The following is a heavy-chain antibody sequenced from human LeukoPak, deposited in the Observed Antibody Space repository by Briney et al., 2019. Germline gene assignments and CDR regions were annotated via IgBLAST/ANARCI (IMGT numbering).Heavy chain of an antibody. J-gene: IGHJ4*02. CDR2: IIPIFGTA. CDR1: GGTFSSYA. CDR3: ARDRGLTGTTFHY. Sequence: ASVKVSCKASGGTFSSYAISWVRQAPGQGLEWMGGIIPIFGTANYAQKFQGRVTITTDESTSTAYMELSSLRSEDTAVYYCARDRGLTGTTFHYWGQGTLVTVSS. D-gene: IGHD1-7*01. V-gene: IGHV1-69*05.